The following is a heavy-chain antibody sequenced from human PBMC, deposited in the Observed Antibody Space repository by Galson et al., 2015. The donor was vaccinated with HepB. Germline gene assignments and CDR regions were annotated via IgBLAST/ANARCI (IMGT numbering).Heavy chain of an antibody. D-gene: IGHD3-16*01. J-gene: IGHJ6*03. CDR1: GYSSTTHW. V-gene: IGHV5-51*03. CDR3: ARLGGGMTTSLYYYYYMDV. Sequence: QSGAEVKKPGGSLKISCKASGYSSTTHWIGWVRQMPGKGLEWMGIIFPGDSDTRYSPSFQGQVTMSVDKSISTAYLQWSSLKAADTAMYYCARLGGGMTTSLYYYYYMDVWGQGTTVTVSS. CDR2: IFPGDSDT.